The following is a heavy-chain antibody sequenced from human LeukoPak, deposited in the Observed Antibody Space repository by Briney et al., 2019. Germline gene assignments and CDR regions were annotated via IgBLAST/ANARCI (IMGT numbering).Heavy chain of an antibody. CDR2: ISGSGDNT. J-gene: IGHJ4*02. Sequence: GGSLRLSCAASGFTFSTYAMNWVRQAPGKGLEWVSGISGSGDNTYYADSVKGRFTISRDNSKNTLYLQVNSLRAEDTALYYCAKKRNDFWSGYPDFDSWGQGALVPVS. CDR1: GFTFSTYA. D-gene: IGHD3-3*01. V-gene: IGHV3-23*01. CDR3: AKKRNDFWSGYPDFDS.